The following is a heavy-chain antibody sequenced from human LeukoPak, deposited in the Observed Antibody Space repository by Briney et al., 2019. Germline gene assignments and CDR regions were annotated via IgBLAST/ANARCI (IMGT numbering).Heavy chain of an antibody. CDR1: GGSISSYY. D-gene: IGHD6-19*01. CDR2: IYASGST. CDR3: ARAHIAVTSYYFDY. V-gene: IGHV4-4*07. J-gene: IGHJ4*02. Sequence: PSETLFLTCTVSGGSISSYYWSWIRQPAGKGLEWIGRIYASGSTNYNSSLRSRLTMSVDTSKNQFSLKLTSVTAADTAVYYCARAHIAVTSYYFDYWGQGTLVTVSS.